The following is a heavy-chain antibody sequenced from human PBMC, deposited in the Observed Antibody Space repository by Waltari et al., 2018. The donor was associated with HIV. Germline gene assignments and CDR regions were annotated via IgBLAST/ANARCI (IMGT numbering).Heavy chain of an antibody. D-gene: IGHD6-25*01. CDR1: GYTFTNYA. J-gene: IGHJ6*02. V-gene: IGHV1-3*01. CDR3: AREERQTAYYGMDV. Sequence: QVQVVQSGAEVKKPGASVKVSCKASGYTFTNYAMHWVSQAPGQRLEWMGWVNAGNGNTKYSQKFQGRVTFTRDTSASTAYMELSSLRSEDTAVYYCAREERQTAYYGMDVWGQGTTVTVSS. CDR2: VNAGNGNT.